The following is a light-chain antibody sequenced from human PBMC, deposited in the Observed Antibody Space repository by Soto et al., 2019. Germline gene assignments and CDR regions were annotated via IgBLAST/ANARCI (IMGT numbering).Light chain of an antibody. CDR2: EVA. Sequence: QSVLAQPASVSGSPGQSITISCTGTSSDVGVYDFVSWYQHHPGKAPRLIIYEVAQRPSGVPDRFSGSKSGNTASLTVSGLQAADEADYFCKSYAGSNTYVFGSGTKV. CDR1: SSDVGVYDF. CDR3: KSYAGSNTYV. V-gene: IGLV2-8*01. J-gene: IGLJ1*01.